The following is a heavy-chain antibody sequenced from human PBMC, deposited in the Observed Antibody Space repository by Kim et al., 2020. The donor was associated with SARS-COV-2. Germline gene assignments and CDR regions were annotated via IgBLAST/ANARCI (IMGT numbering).Heavy chain of an antibody. Sequence: GGSLRLSCAASGFTFSSYAMSWVRQAPGKGLEWVSAISGSGGSTYYADSVKGRFTISRDNSKNTLYLQMNSLRAEDTAVYYCASREMVRGVIIPPFDYWGQGTLVTVSS. V-gene: IGHV3-23*01. CDR1: GFTFSSYA. J-gene: IGHJ4*02. D-gene: IGHD3-10*01. CDR3: ASREMVRGVIIPPFDY. CDR2: ISGSGGST.